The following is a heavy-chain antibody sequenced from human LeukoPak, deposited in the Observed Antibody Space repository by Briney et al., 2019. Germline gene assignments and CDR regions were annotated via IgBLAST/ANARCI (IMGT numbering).Heavy chain of an antibody. CDR2: ISDDGSNK. D-gene: IGHD6-6*01. Sequence: GRSLRLSCAASGFTFTNYSVHWVRQAPGKGLEWVALISDDGSNKYYADSVKGRFTISRDNSKNTLYLQMSSLRGEDTAVYYCARTQGSSADAFDIWGHGTMVTVSS. CDR3: ARTQGSSADAFDI. J-gene: IGHJ3*02. CDR1: GFTFTNYS. V-gene: IGHV3-30*04.